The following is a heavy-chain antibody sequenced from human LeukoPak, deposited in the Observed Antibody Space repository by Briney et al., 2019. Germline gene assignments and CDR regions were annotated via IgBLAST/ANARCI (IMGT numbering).Heavy chain of an antibody. CDR1: GGTFSSYA. J-gene: IGHJ3*02. V-gene: IGHV1-69*01. Sequence: SVKVSCKASGGTFSSYAISWVRQAPGQGLEWMGGIIPIFGTANYAQKFQGRVTITADGSTSTAYMELSSLRSEDTAVYYCAGDSSSSRSAFDIWGQGTMVTVSS. CDR3: AGDSSSSRSAFDI. D-gene: IGHD6-6*01. CDR2: IIPIFGTA.